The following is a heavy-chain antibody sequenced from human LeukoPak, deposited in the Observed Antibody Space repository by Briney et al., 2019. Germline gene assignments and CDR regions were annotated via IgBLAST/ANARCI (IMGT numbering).Heavy chain of an antibody. CDR3: ARYFRGGYDFWSGNYYYYMDV. D-gene: IGHD3-3*01. Sequence: GASVKVSCKASGYTFTSYGISWVRQATGQGLEWMGWMNPNSGNTGYAQKFQGRVTITRNTSISTAYMELSSLRSEDTAVYYCARYFRGGYDFWSGNYYYYMDVWGKGTTVTVSS. J-gene: IGHJ6*03. CDR2: MNPNSGNT. CDR1: GYTFTSYG. V-gene: IGHV1-8*03.